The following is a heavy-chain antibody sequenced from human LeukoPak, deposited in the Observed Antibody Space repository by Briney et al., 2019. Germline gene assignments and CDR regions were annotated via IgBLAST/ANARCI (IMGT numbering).Heavy chain of an antibody. CDR2: IYYSGSI. V-gene: IGHV4-59*11. J-gene: IGHJ4*02. CDR3: ATGRLNYGYLDY. CDR1: GGSISGHY. Sequence: SETLSLTCAVSGGSISGHYCSWIRRPPGKELEWIGHIYYSGSINYNPSLKSRVTISVDTSKNEFSLKATSVTTADTAMYYCATGRLNYGYLDYWGQGTLVTVSS. D-gene: IGHD3-10*01.